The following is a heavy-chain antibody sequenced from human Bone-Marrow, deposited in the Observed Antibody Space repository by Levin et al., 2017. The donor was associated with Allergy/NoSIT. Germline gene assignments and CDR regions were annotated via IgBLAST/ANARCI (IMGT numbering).Heavy chain of an antibody. J-gene: IGHJ4*02. Sequence: SVKVSCKASGDMSTNYAVTWVRQAPGQGLEWMGRIIPTLGLTTYTQTFQGRATITADKSTSTIYMELSSLRSDDTAIYYCAHGNFFDYWGQGTLVTVSS. CDR3: AHGNFFDY. CDR1: GDMSTNYA. CDR2: IIPTLGLT. V-gene: IGHV1-69*04.